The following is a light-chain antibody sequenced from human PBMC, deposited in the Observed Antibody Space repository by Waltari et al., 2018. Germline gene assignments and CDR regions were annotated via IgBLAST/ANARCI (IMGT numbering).Light chain of an antibody. J-gene: IGKJ2*01. V-gene: IGKV3-20*01. CDR3: QQYGSPPYT. CDR2: GAS. Sequence: EIVLTQSPGTLSLSPGERATLSCRASQSVSASFLAWYQQKPGQAPRLLISGASTRATGFPDRFSGSGSGTDFTLTINRLEPEDFALYYCQQYGSPPYTFGQGTRLEIK. CDR1: QSVSASF.